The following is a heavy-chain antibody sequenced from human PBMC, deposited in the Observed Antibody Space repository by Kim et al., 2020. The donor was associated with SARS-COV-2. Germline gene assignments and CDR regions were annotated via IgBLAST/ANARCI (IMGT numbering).Heavy chain of an antibody. CDR1: GDSLSSDY. D-gene: IGHD3-16*02. CDR3: ASALGH. J-gene: IGHJ4*02. CDR2: IYTSGRT. Sequence: SETLSLTCTVSGDSLSSDYWSWNRQPAGKGLEWIGSIYTSGRTNYNPSLQSRVTMSVDMSKNQFSLKLSSVTAADTAVYYCASALGHWGQGTLVTVSS. V-gene: IGHV4-4*07.